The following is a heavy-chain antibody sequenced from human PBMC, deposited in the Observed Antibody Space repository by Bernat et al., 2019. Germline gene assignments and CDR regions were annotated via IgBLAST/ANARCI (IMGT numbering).Heavy chain of an antibody. V-gene: IGHV3-73*01. J-gene: IGHJ4*02. CDR3: AKDCPRGTTSCYVDY. CDR2: IRSKANSYAT. CDR1: GFTFSGSA. Sequence: EVQLVESGGGLVQPGGSLKLSCAASGFTFSGSAMHWVRQASGKGLEWVGRIRSKANSYATAYAASVKGRFTISRDDSKNTLYLQMNSLRAEDTAVYYCAKDCPRGTTSCYVDYWGQGTLVTVSS. D-gene: IGHD2-2*01.